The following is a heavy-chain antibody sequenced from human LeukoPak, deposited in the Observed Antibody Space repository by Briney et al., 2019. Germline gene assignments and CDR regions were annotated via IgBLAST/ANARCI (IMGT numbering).Heavy chain of an antibody. CDR3: ARGVPTTYCFDY. D-gene: IGHD5-12*01. Sequence: GGSLRLSCAASGFTFSSYGMHWVRQAPGKGLEWVALISYDGSNKYCGDSVKGRFTISRDNSKNTLYLQMSSLRAEDTAVYYCARGVPTTYCFDYWGQGTLVTVSS. V-gene: IGHV3-30*19. CDR2: ISYDGSNK. CDR1: GFTFSSYG. J-gene: IGHJ4*02.